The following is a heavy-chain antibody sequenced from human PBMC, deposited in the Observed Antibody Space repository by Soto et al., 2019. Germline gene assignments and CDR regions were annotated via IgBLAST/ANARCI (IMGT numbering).Heavy chain of an antibody. CDR1: GYKFISYW. J-gene: IGHJ4*02. D-gene: IGHD1-1*01. CDR2: IYPGDFDT. V-gene: IGHV5-51*01. Sequence: GEXLKISCMTSGYKFISYWIAWVRQRPGKGLEWMGIIYPGDFDTRYSPSFEGQVTISVDRSTNTAHLQWSSLKASDTAIYYCARRTQKAYDPIDYWGQGTLVTVSS. CDR3: ARRTQKAYDPIDY.